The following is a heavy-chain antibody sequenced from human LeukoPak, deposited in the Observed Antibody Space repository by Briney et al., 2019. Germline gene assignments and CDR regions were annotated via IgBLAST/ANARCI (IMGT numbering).Heavy chain of an antibody. CDR3: AKVRWDNSGWYYLDY. CDR1: GFTFSSYG. V-gene: IGHV3-30*18. CDR2: ITYDGSNK. J-gene: IGHJ4*02. Sequence: GGSLRLSCAASGFTFSSYGMHWVRQAPGKGLEWVAVITYDGSNKYYTDSVKGRFTISRDNSKSTLYLQMNSLRAEDTAVYYCAKVRWDNSGWYYLDYWGQGTLVTVSS. D-gene: IGHD6-19*01.